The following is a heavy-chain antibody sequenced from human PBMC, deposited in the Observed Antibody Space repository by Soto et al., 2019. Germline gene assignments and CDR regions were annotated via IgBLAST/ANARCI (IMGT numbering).Heavy chain of an antibody. CDR1: GYSFSTYW. J-gene: IGHJ6*02. CDR2: IYPGDSDT. CDR3: ARLIYPTQYYYYGIDG. D-gene: IGHD3-10*01. V-gene: IGHV5-51*01. Sequence: GESLKISCKGSGYSFSTYWIGWVRQMPGKGLEWMGIIYPGDSDTRYNPSFQGQVTISADKSISTAYLQWNSLKASDTAMYYCARLIYPTQYYYYGIDGWGQGTALTVSS.